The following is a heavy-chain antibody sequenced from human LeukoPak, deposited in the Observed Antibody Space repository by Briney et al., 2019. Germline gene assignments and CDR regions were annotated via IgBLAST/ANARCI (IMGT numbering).Heavy chain of an antibody. D-gene: IGHD4-17*01. CDR1: GFTFSSYG. J-gene: IGHJ4*02. CDR2: INSNGAVI. CDR3: ARDPDGDYDFDY. Sequence: TGGSLRLSCAASGFTFSSYGMHWVRRAPGKGPEWLSHINSNGAVISYADSVKGRFTISRDTAKSSLYLQMNSLKIEDTAIYFCARDPDGDYDFDYWGQGTLVTVSS. V-gene: IGHV3-48*01.